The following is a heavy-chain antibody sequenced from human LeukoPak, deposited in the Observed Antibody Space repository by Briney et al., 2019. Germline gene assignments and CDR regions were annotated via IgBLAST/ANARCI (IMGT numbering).Heavy chain of an antibody. J-gene: IGHJ4*02. D-gene: IGHD2-2*01. CDR1: GGTFSSYA. CDR3: ARGNCSSTSCYRSPFDY. Sequence: SVKVSCKASGGTFSSYAISWVRQAPGQGLEWMGGIIPIFGTANYAQKFQGRVTITADKSTSTAYMELCSLRSEDTAVYYCARGNCSSTSCYRSPFDYWGQGTLVTVSS. V-gene: IGHV1-69*06. CDR2: IIPIFGTA.